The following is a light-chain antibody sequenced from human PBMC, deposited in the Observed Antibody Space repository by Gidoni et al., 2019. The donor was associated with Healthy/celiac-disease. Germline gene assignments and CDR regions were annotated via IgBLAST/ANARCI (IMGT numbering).Light chain of an antibody. J-gene: IGKJ5*01. CDR3: QQLNG. Sequence: DIQLTQSPSFLSASVGDRVTITCRASQGISSYLAWYQQKPGKAPKLLIYAASTLQSGVPSRFSGSGSGTEFTLTISSLQPEDFATYYCQQLNGFXQXTRLEIK. V-gene: IGKV1-9*01. CDR2: AAS. CDR1: QGISSY.